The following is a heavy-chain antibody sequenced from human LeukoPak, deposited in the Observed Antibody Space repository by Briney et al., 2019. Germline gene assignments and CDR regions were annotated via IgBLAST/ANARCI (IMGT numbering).Heavy chain of an antibody. Sequence: GGSLRLSCAASGFTFSSYWMSWVRQAPGKGLEWVANIKQDGSEKYYVDSVKGRFTISRDNAKNSLYLQMNSLRAEDTALYYCAKQGIYSYDIYPASSLYYFDYWGQGTLVTVSS. J-gene: IGHJ4*02. V-gene: IGHV3-7*03. CDR3: AKQGIYSYDIYPASSLYYFDY. D-gene: IGHD5-18*01. CDR2: IKQDGSEK. CDR1: GFTFSSYW.